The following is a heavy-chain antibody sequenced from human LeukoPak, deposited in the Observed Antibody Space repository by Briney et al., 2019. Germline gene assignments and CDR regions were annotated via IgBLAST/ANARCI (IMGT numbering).Heavy chain of an antibody. J-gene: IGHJ4*02. CDR3: ARWVGATRFDY. CDR1: GVSISSYY. CDR2: IYYSGST. V-gene: IGHV4-59*12. Sequence: NASETLSLTCTVSGVSISSYYWSWIRQPPGKGLEWIGYIYYSGSTDYNPSLKSRVTISVDTSNNQFSLKLTSVTAADTAVYYCARWVGATRFDYWGQGILVTVSS. D-gene: IGHD1-26*01.